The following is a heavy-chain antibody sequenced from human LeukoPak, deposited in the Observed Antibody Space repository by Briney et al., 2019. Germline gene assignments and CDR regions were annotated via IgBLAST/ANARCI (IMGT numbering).Heavy chain of an antibody. CDR1: GYSISSGYY. CDR3: ARLNYYYYYMDV. Sequence: SETLSLTCAVSGYSISSGYYWAWIRQPPGKGLEWIGSIYYSGSTYYNPSLKSRVTISVDTSKNQFSLKLSSVTAADTAVYYCARLNYYYYYMDVWGKGTTVTVSS. J-gene: IGHJ6*03. CDR2: IYYSGST. V-gene: IGHV4-38-2*01.